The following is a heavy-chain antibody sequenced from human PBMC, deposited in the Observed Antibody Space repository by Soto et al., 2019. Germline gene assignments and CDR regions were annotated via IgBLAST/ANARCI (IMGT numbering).Heavy chain of an antibody. Sequence: ASVKVSCKASGYTFTGYYMHWVRQAPGQGLEWMGWINPNSGGTNYAQKFQGGVTRTRETSISTACMELSRLRSDDTAVHYCARDRAPDDGGPDAFDIWCKGTMVTVSS. CDR1: GYTFTGYY. CDR3: ARDRAPDDGGPDAFDI. D-gene: IGHD3-16*01. CDR2: INPNSGGT. J-gene: IGHJ3*02. V-gene: IGHV1-2*02.